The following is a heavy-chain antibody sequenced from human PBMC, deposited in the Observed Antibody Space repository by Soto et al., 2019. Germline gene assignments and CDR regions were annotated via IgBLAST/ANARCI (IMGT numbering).Heavy chain of an antibody. D-gene: IGHD3-10*01. V-gene: IGHV4-34*01. Sequence: SETLSLTCAAYGGSFSGYYWSWIRQPPGKGLEWIGEINHSGSTNYNPSLKSRVTISVDTSKNQFSLKLSSVTAADTAVYYCAREGQIWFGELYPFDYWGQGTLVTVSS. CDR1: GGSFSGYY. CDR3: AREGQIWFGELYPFDY. CDR2: INHSGST. J-gene: IGHJ4*02.